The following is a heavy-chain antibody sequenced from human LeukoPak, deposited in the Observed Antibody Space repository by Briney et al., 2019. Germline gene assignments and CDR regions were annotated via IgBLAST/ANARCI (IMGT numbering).Heavy chain of an antibody. CDR2: ISGSGGST. CDR1: GFTFSSYA. CDR3: EKVPARLVGATSYFDY. V-gene: IGHV3-23*01. D-gene: IGHD1-26*01. Sequence: GGSLRLSCAASGFTFSSYAMSWVRQAPGKGLEWVSAISGSGGSTYYADSVKGRFTISRDNSKNTLYLQMNSLRAEDTAVYYCEKVPARLVGATSYFDYWGQGTLVTVSS. J-gene: IGHJ4*02.